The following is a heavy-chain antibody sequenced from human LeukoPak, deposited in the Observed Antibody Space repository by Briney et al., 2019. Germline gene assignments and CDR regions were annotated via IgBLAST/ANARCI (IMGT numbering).Heavy chain of an antibody. CDR1: GFTFSSSA. CDR3: AKQLGYCSDGSCYSPY. Sequence: GGSLRLSCAASGFTFSSSAMSWVRQAPGKGLEWVSAISNNGGYTYYADSVQGRFTISRDNPKSTLCLQMSSLRAEDTAVYYCAKQLGYCSDGSCYSPYGGQGTLVTVPP. D-gene: IGHD2-15*01. V-gene: IGHV3-23*01. J-gene: IGHJ4*02. CDR2: ISNNGGYT.